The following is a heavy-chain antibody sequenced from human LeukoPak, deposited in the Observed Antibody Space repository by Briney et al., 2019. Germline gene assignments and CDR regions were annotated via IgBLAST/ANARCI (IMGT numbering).Heavy chain of an antibody. CDR1: GYTFTGYY. D-gene: IGHD6-13*01. V-gene: IGHV1-2*07. CDR2: INPNSGGT. J-gene: IGHJ4*02. Sequence: GASVKVSCKAPGYTFTGYYMHWVRQAPGQGLEWMGWINPNSGGTNYAHKFQGRVTMTRDTSISTAYMELSRLRSDDTAVYYCASLLPGIAAAGTFDYWGQGTLVTVSS. CDR3: ASLLPGIAAAGTFDY.